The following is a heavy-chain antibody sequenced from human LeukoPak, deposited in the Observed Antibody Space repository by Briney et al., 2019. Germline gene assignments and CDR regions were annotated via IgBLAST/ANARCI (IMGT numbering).Heavy chain of an antibody. V-gene: IGHV3-23*01. CDR1: GFSFTTHA. CDR2: ISGSGGST. CDR3: ARGLQLAYYYFYMDV. J-gene: IGHJ6*03. D-gene: IGHD1-1*01. Sequence: GGSLRLSCVASGFSFTTHAMGWVRQAPGKGLEWVSHISGSGGSTKYSGSVKGRFTISRDNSKNTLYLQMNSLRAEDTAVYYCARGLQLAYYYFYMDVWGKGTTVTVSS.